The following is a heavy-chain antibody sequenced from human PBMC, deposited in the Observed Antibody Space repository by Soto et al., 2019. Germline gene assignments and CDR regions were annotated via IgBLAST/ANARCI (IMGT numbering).Heavy chain of an antibody. CDR2: IHYRANS. Sequence: PSETLSLSCAVSGDSISSSSYYWAWIRQPPGKGLEWIGSIHYRANSYYRPSLKSPITISVDTSKNQISLRLSSVTAADTAVYYCARPMQLALSGFDPWGQGTLVTVSS. CDR1: GDSISSSSYY. J-gene: IGHJ5*02. CDR3: ARPMQLALSGFDP. V-gene: IGHV4-39*01. D-gene: IGHD3-3*02.